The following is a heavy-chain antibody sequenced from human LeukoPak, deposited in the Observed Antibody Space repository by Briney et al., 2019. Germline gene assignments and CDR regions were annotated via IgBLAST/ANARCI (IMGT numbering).Heavy chain of an antibody. J-gene: IGHJ4*02. Sequence: GGSLRLSCVASGFTFSTYGMSWVRQAPGKGLEWVSAISGSGGSTYYADSVKGRFTISRDNAKNSLYLQMNSLRAEDTAVYYCARGDHWELPPDYWGQGTLVTVSS. D-gene: IGHD1-7*01. CDR1: GFTFSTYG. CDR2: ISGSGGST. V-gene: IGHV3-23*01. CDR3: ARGDHWELPPDY.